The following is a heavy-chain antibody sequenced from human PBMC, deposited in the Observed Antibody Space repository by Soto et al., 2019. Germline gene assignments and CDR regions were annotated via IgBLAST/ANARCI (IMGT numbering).Heavy chain of an antibody. D-gene: IGHD3-3*01. V-gene: IGHV3-23*01. CDR2: IKAGAE. CDR1: GFTFSDYA. J-gene: IGHJ3*02. CDR3: AQDGGRFFNEFET. Sequence: EVQLLESGGILVQPGGSLRLSCTASGFTFSDYAMHWVRQAPGKGLEWVSSIKAGAEHHADSVTGRFTISRDNSKNTLYVQMNNLRAEDTAVYYCAQDGGRFFNEFETWGQGTMVTVSS.